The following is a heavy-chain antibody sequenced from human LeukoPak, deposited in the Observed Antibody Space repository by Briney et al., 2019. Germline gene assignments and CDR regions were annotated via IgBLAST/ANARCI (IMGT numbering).Heavy chain of an antibody. J-gene: IGHJ4*02. V-gene: IGHV1-69*04. Sequence: SVKVSCKASGGTFSSYAISWVRQAPGQGLEWMGRIIPILGIANYAQKFQGRVTITADKSTSTAYMELSSLRSEDTAVYYCARRGGGGDYDNWGQGTLVTVSS. D-gene: IGHD4-17*01. CDR3: ARRGGGGDYDN. CDR2: IIPILGIA. CDR1: GGTFSSYA.